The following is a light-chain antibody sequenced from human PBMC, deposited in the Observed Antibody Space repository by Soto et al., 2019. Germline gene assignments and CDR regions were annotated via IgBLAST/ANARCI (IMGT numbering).Light chain of an antibody. CDR3: SSYTSSGTYV. Sequence: QSALTQPASVSGSPGQSITISCTGTSSDVGDYNYVSWYQQVPGKAPKVMIYEVSNRPSGVSNRFSGSKSGITASLTISGLQAEDEADYYCSSYTSSGTYVFGTGTKLTVL. CDR2: EVS. V-gene: IGLV2-14*01. J-gene: IGLJ1*01. CDR1: SSDVGDYNY.